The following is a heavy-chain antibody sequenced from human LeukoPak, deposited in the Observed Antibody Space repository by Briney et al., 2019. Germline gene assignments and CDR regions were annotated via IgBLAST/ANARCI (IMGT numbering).Heavy chain of an antibody. Sequence: GASVKVSCKASGYTFTRYHVSWVRQAPGQGLEWMGRVSGLNGNTKYAESLQGRVTMTTDTSTTTAYMELRGLRSDDTAVYYCARGLGYCSTTTCYGELPGDYWSQGTLVTVSS. V-gene: IGHV1-18*01. D-gene: IGHD2-2*01. CDR2: VSGLNGNT. J-gene: IGHJ4*02. CDR1: GYTFTRYH. CDR3: ARGLGYCSTTTCYGELPGDY.